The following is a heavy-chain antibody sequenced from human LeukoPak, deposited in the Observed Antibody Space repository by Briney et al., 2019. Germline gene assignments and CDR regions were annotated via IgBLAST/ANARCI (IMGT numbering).Heavy chain of an antibody. CDR3: AKERHRYCSGGSCDAFDI. J-gene: IGHJ3*02. CDR1: GFTFNSYG. V-gene: IGHV3-33*06. CDR2: IWYDGSNK. D-gene: IGHD2-15*01. Sequence: GGSLRLSCAASGFTFNSYGMHWVRQAPGKGLEWVAVIWYDGSNKYYADSVKGRFTISRDNSKNTLYLQMNGLRAEDTAVYYRAKERHRYCSGGSCDAFDIWGQGTMVTVSS.